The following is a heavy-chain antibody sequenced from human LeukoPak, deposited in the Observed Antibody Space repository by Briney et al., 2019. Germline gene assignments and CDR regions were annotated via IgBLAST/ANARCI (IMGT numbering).Heavy chain of an antibody. J-gene: IGHJ1*01. CDR2: INPNSGGT. CDR1: GYTFTGYY. CDR3: ARGAVSSWYDYFQH. Sequence: ASVKVSCKASGYTFTGYYMHWVRQAPGQGLEWMGWINPNSGGTKYAQKFQGRVTMTRDTSISTGDMELSRLRSDDTAVYYCARGAVSSWYDYFQHWGQGSLVNVSS. V-gene: IGHV1-2*02. D-gene: IGHD6-13*01.